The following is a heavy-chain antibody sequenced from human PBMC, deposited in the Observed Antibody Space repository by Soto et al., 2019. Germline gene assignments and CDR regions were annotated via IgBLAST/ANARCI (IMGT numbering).Heavy chain of an antibody. Sequence: QVQLVQSGAEVQKPGASVKVSCKASGYTFITYGVSWVRQAPGQGLDWLGWISTYNGNTRYAERLQDRVTMTTDTTTNTAYMELRNLRSDDTAVYYCARGPTDYYDNSANYFLDYWGQGTLVTVSS. CDR3: ARGPTDYYDNSANYFLDY. V-gene: IGHV1-18*01. D-gene: IGHD3-22*01. CDR2: ISTYNGNT. CDR1: GYTFITYG. J-gene: IGHJ4*02.